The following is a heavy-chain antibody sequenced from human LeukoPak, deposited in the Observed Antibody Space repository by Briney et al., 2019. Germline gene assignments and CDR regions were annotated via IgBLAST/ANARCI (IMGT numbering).Heavy chain of an antibody. V-gene: IGHV4-39*07. CDR1: GGSISGSSYY. CDR3: ARMRGYSSSWSAGGRRTYFDY. J-gene: IGHJ4*02. D-gene: IGHD6-13*01. Sequence: PSETLSLTCTVSGGSISGSSYYWSWIRQPPGKGLEWIGEINHSGSTNYNPSLKSRVTISVDTSKNQFSLKLSSVTAADTAVCYCARMRGYSSSWSAGGRRTYFDYWGQGTLVTVSS. CDR2: INHSGST.